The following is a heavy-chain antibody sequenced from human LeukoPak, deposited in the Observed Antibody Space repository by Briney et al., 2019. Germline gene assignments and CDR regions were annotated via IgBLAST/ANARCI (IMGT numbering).Heavy chain of an antibody. J-gene: IGHJ4*02. V-gene: IGHV3-21*01. CDR2: ISSSSSYI. Sequence: GGSLRLSCAASGFTFSSYSMNWVRQAPGKGLEWVSSISSSSSYIYYADSVKGRFTISRDNAKNSLYLQMNSLRAEDPAVYYCARDHIAVAGPFDYWGQGTLVTVSS. D-gene: IGHD6-19*01. CDR3: ARDHIAVAGPFDY. CDR1: GFTFSSYS.